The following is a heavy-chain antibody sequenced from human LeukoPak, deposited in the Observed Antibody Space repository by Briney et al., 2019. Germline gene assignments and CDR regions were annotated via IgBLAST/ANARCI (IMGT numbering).Heavy chain of an antibody. CDR2: IYTSGST. J-gene: IGHJ4*02. D-gene: IGHD3-22*01. CDR3: ARDVDSSGYYSDY. V-gene: IGHV4-61*02. CDR1: GGSISSGSYY. Sequence: SETLSLTCTVSGGSISSGSYYWSWIRQPAGKGLEWIGRIYTSGSTNYNPSLKSRVTIPVDTSKNQFSLKLSSVTAADTAVYYCARDVDSSGYYSDYWSEGSLVTVSS.